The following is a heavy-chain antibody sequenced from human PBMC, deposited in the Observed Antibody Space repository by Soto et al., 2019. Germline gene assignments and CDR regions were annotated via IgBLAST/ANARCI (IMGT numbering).Heavy chain of an antibody. CDR2: ISSSSSYI. CDR1: GFTFSSYS. CDR3: ARDNYGSGSYFFDY. D-gene: IGHD3-10*01. J-gene: IGHJ4*02. Sequence: EVQLVESGGGLVKPGGSLRLSCAASGFTFSSYSMNWVRQAPGKGLEWVSSISSSSSYIYYADSVKGRFTISRDNAKNSLYLQMNSLRAEDTAVYYCARDNYGSGSYFFDYWGQGPLVTVSS. V-gene: IGHV3-21*01.